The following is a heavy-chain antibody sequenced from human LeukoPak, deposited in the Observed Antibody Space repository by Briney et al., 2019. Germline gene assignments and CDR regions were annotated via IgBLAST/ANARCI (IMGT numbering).Heavy chain of an antibody. CDR1: GFTFSKSW. CDR3: ASDRLGSHY. D-gene: IGHD3-10*01. J-gene: IGHJ4*02. CDR2: IRQDGSEK. Sequence: GGSLRLSCAASGFTFSKSWMTWVRQAPGKGLEWVANIRQDGSEKYYVDSVKGRFTTSRDNDKNSLYLQMNSLRAEDTAVYFCASDRLGSHYWGQGTLVTVSS. V-gene: IGHV3-7*04.